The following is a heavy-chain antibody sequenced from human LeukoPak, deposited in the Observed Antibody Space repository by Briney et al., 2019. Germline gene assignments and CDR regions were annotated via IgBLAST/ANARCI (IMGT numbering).Heavy chain of an antibody. CDR3: ASRPRGDYAVFDY. D-gene: IGHD4-17*01. V-gene: IGHV3-23*01. CDR1: GFTFSSYA. J-gene: IGHJ4*02. Sequence: HTGGSLRLSCAASGFTFSSYAMSWVRQAPGKGLEWVSAISGSGGSTYYADSVKGRFTISRDNSKNTLYLQMNSLRAEDTALYYCASRPRGDYAVFDYWGQGTLVTVSS. CDR2: ISGSGGST.